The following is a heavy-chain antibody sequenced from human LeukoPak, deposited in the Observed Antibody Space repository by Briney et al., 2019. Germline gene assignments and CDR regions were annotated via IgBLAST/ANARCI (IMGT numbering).Heavy chain of an antibody. CDR1: GGSFSGYY. V-gene: IGHV4-34*01. CDR2: INHSGST. D-gene: IGHD2-2*01. CDR3: ARVLWGIVVVPAAMKIFDY. J-gene: IGHJ4*02. Sequence: SETLSLTCAVYGGSFSGYYWSWIRQPPGKGLEWVGEINHSGSTNYNPSLKSRVTISVDTSKNQFSLKLSSVTAADTAVYYCARVLWGIVVVPAAMKIFDYWGQGTLVTVSS.